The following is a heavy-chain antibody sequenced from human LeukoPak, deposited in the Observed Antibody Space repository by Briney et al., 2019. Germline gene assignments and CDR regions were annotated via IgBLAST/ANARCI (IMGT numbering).Heavy chain of an antibody. V-gene: IGHV1-2*02. Sequence: ASVKVSCKASGYTFTGYYMHWVRQAPGQGLEWMGWINPNSGGTNYAQKFQGRVTMTRDTSISTAYMELSRLRSDDTAVYYCARSPYYDILTGYYYFDYWGQGTLVTVSS. CDR1: GYTFTGYY. J-gene: IGHJ4*02. D-gene: IGHD3-9*01. CDR2: INPNSGGT. CDR3: ARSPYYDILTGYYYFDY.